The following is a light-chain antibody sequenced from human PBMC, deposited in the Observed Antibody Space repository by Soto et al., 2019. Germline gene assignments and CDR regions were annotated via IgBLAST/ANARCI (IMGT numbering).Light chain of an antibody. Sequence: DIVMTQSPLSLPVTPGEPASISCRSTQSLLHSYGYNYLDWYLQKPGQSPQLLIYLGSNRSSGVPDRFSGSGAGTDFTLKISRVEAEDVGVYYCMQALQSPRTFGQGTKVEIK. CDR2: LGS. J-gene: IGKJ1*01. V-gene: IGKV2-28*01. CDR1: QSLLHSYGYNY. CDR3: MQALQSPRT.